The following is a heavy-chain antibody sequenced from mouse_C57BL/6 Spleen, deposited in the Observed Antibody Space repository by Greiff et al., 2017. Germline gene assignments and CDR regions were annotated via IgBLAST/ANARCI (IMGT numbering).Heavy chain of an antibody. CDR1: GYTFTDYY. D-gene: IGHD2-4*01. CDR2: INPNNGGT. J-gene: IGHJ4*01. Sequence: VQLQQSGPELVKPGASVKISCKASGYTFTDYYMNWVKQSHGKSLEWIGDINPNNGGTSYNQKFKGKATLTVDKSSSTAYMELRSLTSEDSAVYYCARYYDYDDGYAMDDWGQGTSVTVSA. V-gene: IGHV1-26*01. CDR3: ARYYDYDDGYAMDD.